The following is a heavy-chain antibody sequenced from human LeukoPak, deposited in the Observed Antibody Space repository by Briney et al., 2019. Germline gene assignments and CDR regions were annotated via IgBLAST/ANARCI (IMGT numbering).Heavy chain of an antibody. CDR3: ARTSGESTAALRAPFDY. Sequence: PGGSLTLSCAVSGFTFSSYSMTWVRQAPGKGLEWVSSISSSSGYKYYADSVKGRFTISRDNAKNSLYLQMDSLRAKDAAVYYCARTSGESTAALRAPFDYWGQGTLATVSS. CDR1: GFTFSSYS. CDR2: ISSSSGYK. D-gene: IGHD6-6*01. J-gene: IGHJ4*02. V-gene: IGHV3-21*01.